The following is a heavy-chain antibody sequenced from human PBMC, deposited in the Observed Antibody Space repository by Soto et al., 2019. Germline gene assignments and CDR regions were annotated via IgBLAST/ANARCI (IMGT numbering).Heavy chain of an antibody. D-gene: IGHD4-17*01. Sequence: GGSLRLSCAASGFTFSSYAMSWVRQAPGKGLEWVSAISGSGGSTYYADSVKGRFTISRDNSKNTLYQQMNSLRAEDTAVYNCGKVILRETPKMSYFAFGGQGPLVPV. V-gene: IGHV3-23*01. CDR2: ISGSGGST. CDR3: GKVILRETPKMSYFAF. CDR1: GFTFSSYA. J-gene: IGHJ4*02.